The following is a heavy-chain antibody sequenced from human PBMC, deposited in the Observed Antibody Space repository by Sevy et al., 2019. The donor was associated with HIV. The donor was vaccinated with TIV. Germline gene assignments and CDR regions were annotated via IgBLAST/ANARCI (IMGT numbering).Heavy chain of an antibody. J-gene: IGHJ5*02. Sequence: GGSLRLSCEASGFTFSSYSMNWVRQAPGKGLEWVSSISSSSSYIYYADSVKGRFTISRDNAKNSLYLQMNSLRAEDTAVYYCAAGTVVTPYWFDPWGQGTLVTVSS. D-gene: IGHD2-21*02. CDR3: AAGTVVTPYWFDP. CDR1: GFTFSSYS. CDR2: ISSSSSYI. V-gene: IGHV3-21*01.